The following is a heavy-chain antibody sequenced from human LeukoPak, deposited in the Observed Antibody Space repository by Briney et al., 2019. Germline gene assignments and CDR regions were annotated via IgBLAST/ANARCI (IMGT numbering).Heavy chain of an antibody. CDR2: FYASGST. Sequence: KSSETLSLTCTVSGGSISNYYWNWIRQPAGKGLEWVGRFYASGSTNYNPSLKSRVTISVGKSKNQFSLKLTSVTAADTAVYYCARVTYTSGWSSTGGAFDIWGQGTMVTVSS. V-gene: IGHV4-4*07. CDR1: GGSISNYY. J-gene: IGHJ3*02. CDR3: ARVTYTSGWSSTGGAFDI. D-gene: IGHD6-13*01.